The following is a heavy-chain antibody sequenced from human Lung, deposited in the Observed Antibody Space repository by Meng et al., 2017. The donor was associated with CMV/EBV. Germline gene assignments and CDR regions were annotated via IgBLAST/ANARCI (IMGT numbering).Heavy chain of an antibody. V-gene: IGHV5-51*01. CDR1: GYSFTTYW. CDR3: ARLRDKVSQLVPSDI. J-gene: IGHJ3*02. Sequence: GESXKISCQASGYSFTTYWIGWVRQMPGKGLEWMGIIYPGDSDTRYNPSFGGHVTISADKALSTAYLQWSSLKASDTAIYYCARLRDKVSQLVPSDIWCQGTLVTVSS. CDR2: IYPGDSDT. D-gene: IGHD1-1*01.